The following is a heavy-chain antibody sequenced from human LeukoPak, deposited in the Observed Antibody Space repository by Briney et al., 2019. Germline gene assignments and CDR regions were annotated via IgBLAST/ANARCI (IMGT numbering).Heavy chain of an antibody. CDR2: ISGSGGST. J-gene: IGHJ4*02. CDR3: AKILRRRWLPPYSSDS. V-gene: IGHV3-23*01. D-gene: IGHD3-9*01. CDR1: GFTFSSYA. Sequence: AGGSLRLSCAASGFTFSSYAMSWVRQAPGKGLEWVSAISGSGGSTYYADSVKGRFTISRDNSKNTLYLQMTSLRAEDTAVYYCAKILRRRWLPPYSSDSWGPRTLATDSS.